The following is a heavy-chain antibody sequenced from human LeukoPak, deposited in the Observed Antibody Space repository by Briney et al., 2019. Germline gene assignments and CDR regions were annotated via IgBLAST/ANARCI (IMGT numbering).Heavy chain of an antibody. CDR3: ARAMTTVTSYYFDY. J-gene: IGHJ4*02. CDR1: GFTFDDYA. CDR2: ISWNSGSI. V-gene: IGHV3-9*01. D-gene: IGHD4-17*01. Sequence: PGRSLRLSCAASGFTFDDYAMHWVWQAPGKGLEWVSGISWNSGSIGYADSVKGRFTISRDNAKNSLYLQMNSLRAEDTAVYYCARAMTTVTSYYFDYWGQGTLVTVSS.